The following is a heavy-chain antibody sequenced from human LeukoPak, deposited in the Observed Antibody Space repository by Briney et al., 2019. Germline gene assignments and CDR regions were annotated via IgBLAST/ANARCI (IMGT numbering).Heavy chain of an antibody. Sequence: SETLSLTCTVYGGSISSRSYYWSWIRQPAGKGLEWIGRIYTSGSTNYNPSLKSRVTISVDTSKNQFSLKLSSVTAADTAVYYCARDLYGDYVDYWGQGTLVTVSS. CDR2: IYTSGST. V-gene: IGHV4-61*02. J-gene: IGHJ4*02. CDR1: GGSISSRSYY. CDR3: ARDLYGDYVDY. D-gene: IGHD4-17*01.